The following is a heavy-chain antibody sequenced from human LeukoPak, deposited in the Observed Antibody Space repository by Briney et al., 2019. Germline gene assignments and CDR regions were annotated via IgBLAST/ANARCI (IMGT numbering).Heavy chain of an antibody. D-gene: IGHD1-26*01. V-gene: IGHV1-2*02. CDR2: INPNSGGT. J-gene: IGHJ4*02. CDR3: ARVATVHGKDY. Sequence: ASVKVSFKASGYTFTGYYIHWVRRAPGQGLEWMGWINPNSGGTNYAQKFQGRVTMTRDTSISTAYMELNRLRSDDTAVYYCARVATVHGKDYWGQGTLVTVSS. CDR1: GYTFTGYY.